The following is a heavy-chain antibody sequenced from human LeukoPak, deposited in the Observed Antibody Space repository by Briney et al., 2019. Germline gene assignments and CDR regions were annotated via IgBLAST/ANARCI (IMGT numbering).Heavy chain of an antibody. CDR2: ISYDGSNK. J-gene: IGHJ6*03. D-gene: IGHD4-17*01. CDR3: ARSDYGDYHMDV. V-gene: IGHV3-30*12. CDR1: GFTFSSYG. Sequence: PGGSLRLSCAASGFTFSSYGMHWVRQAPGKGLEWVAVISYDGSNKYYADSVKGRFTISRDNSKNTLYLQMNSLRAEDTAVYYCARSDYGDYHMDVWGKGTTVTVSS.